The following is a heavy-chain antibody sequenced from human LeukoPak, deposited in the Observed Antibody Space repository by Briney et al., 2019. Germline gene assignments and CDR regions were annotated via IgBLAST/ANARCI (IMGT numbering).Heavy chain of an antibody. D-gene: IGHD2-8*01. CDR1: GGSINSYY. CDR2: IYTSGVT. CDR3: AGLGYCTNGVCWGNWFDP. Sequence: PSETPSLTCTVSGGSINSYYWSWIRQPAGKGLEWIGRIYTSGVTNYSPSLKSRVTISVDKSKNQFSLNLSSVTAADTAVYYCAGLGYCTNGVCWGNWFDPWGQGTLVTVSS. V-gene: IGHV4-4*07. J-gene: IGHJ5*02.